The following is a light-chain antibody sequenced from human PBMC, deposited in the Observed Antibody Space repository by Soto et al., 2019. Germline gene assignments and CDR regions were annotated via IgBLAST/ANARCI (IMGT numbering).Light chain of an antibody. V-gene: IGKV1-6*01. CDR2: AAS. CDR1: HGIRDD. Sequence: IQMTQSPSSLSSCGGYRFTILCGASHGIRDDLGWCQQKPGKAPKLLIYAASILQRGVPIRFSGSGSGTNFTLSITSLQPEDSARYYCLQDYGYPWTFGQGTKVDIK. CDR3: LQDYGYPWT. J-gene: IGKJ1*01.